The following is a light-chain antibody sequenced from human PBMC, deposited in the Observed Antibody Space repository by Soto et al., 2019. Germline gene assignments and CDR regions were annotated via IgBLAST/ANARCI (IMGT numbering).Light chain of an antibody. Sequence: EIVLTQSPGTLSLSPGERATLSCRASQSVTSSYLAWFQQKPGQAPRLLTYGASSRATGIPDRFSGSGSRTDFTLTISRLEPEDFAVYYCQQYDGSPYTFGQGTKLEIK. CDR2: GAS. CDR1: QSVTSSY. V-gene: IGKV3-20*01. J-gene: IGKJ2*01. CDR3: QQYDGSPYT.